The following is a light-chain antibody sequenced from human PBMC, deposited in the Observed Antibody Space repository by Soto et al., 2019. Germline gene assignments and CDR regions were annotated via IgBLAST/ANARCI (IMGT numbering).Light chain of an antibody. V-gene: IGKV3-20*01. CDR1: QSLGGDY. Sequence: EIVLAQSPGTLSLSPGERATLSCRASQSLGGDYLAWFQQKPGQSPRLLIYSASNRATRIPDSFSGSVSGTDFTLTIRRLEPEDFVVYYCQQNGSLPITFGQGTRLEIK. CDR3: QQNGSLPIT. CDR2: SAS. J-gene: IGKJ5*01.